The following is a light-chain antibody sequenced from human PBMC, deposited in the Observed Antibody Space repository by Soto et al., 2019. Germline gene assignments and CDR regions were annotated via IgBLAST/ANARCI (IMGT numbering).Light chain of an antibody. V-gene: IGLV2-8*01. CDR1: SSDVGGYNY. Sequence: QSALTQPPSASGSPGQSVTISCTGTSSDVGGYNYVSWYQQHPGKAPKSIIYEVSRRPSGVPDRFSGSKSGNTASLTVSGLQPEDEADYHCSAFAGSSNFVVFGGGTKLTVL. J-gene: IGLJ2*01. CDR3: SAFAGSSNFVV. CDR2: EVS.